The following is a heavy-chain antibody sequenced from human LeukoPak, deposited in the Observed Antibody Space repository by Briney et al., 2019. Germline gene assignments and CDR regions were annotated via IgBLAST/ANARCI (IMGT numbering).Heavy chain of an antibody. Sequence: SETLSLTCTVSGGSLSSSNYYWGWIRQPPGTGLEWIGSMYYSGSSYYNPSLKSRDTISVDTSKNQFSLKLNSVTAADTAVYYCARRVTTVTRGSWFDPWGQGTLVTVSS. D-gene: IGHD4-17*01. CDR2: MYYSGSS. CDR3: ARRVTTVTRGSWFDP. CDR1: GGSLSSSNYY. V-gene: IGHV4-39*01. J-gene: IGHJ5*02.